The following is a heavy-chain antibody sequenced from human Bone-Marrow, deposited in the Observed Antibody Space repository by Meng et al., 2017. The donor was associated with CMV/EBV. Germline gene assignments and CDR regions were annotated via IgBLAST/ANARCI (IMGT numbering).Heavy chain of an antibody. CDR1: SFSGYY. CDR2: INHSGST. V-gene: IGHV4-34*01. Sequence: SFSGYYWRWIRQPTGKGLEWIGEINHSGSTNYNPSLKSRVTISVDTSKNQFSLKLSSVTAADTAVYYCARLTYYDDSSGSTKGVFDYWGQGTLVTVSS. CDR3: ARLTYYDDSSGSTKGVFDY. J-gene: IGHJ4*02. D-gene: IGHD3-22*01.